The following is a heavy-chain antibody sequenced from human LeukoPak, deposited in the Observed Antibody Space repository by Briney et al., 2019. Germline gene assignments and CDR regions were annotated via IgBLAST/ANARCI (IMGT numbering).Heavy chain of an antibody. J-gene: IGHJ5*02. V-gene: IGHV4-59*01. CDR1: GCSISSYY. D-gene: IGHD3-22*01. CDR2: IYYSEST. Sequence: SETLSLTCTVTGCSISSYYCSWLRQPPGKGLAWIGHIYYSESTNYNPFLKSRVAISVDPSKNQFYLKLSSVTAADTAVYYCARDITCYYDSSGYYGWFDPWGQGTLVTVSS. CDR3: ARDITCYYDSSGYYGWFDP.